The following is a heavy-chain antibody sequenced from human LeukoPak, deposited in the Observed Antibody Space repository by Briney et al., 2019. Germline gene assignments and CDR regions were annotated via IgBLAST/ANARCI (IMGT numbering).Heavy chain of an antibody. CDR3: ARGGLLRFFDY. Sequence: GASVKVSCKASGGTFSSYTISWVRQAPGQGLEWMGRIIPILGIANYAQKFQGRVTITADKSTSTAYKELSSLRSEDTAVYYCARGGLLRFFDYWGQGTLVTVSS. CDR1: GGTFSSYT. J-gene: IGHJ4*02. V-gene: IGHV1-69*02. CDR2: IIPILGIA. D-gene: IGHD1-26*01.